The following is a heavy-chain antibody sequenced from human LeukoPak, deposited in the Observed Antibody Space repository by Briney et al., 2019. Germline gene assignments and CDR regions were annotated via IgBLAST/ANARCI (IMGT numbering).Heavy chain of an antibody. CDR3: ARADYSSTWSHDYYYMDV. D-gene: IGHD6-13*01. Sequence: SQTLSLTCTVSGGSIISGSYYWTWIRQPAGKGLEWIGRIHASGSTNYNPSLKSRVTISIDTSKNQFSLKLTSVTAADTAVYYCARADYSSTWSHDYYYMDVWGKGTTVTVSS. J-gene: IGHJ6*03. CDR1: GGSIISGSYY. V-gene: IGHV4-61*02. CDR2: IHASGST.